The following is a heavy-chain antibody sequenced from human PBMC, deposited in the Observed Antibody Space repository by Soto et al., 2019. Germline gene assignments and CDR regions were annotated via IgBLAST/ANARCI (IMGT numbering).Heavy chain of an antibody. CDR2: INPSDGST. CDR3: ATGNVDSMLEY. Sequence: VASVKVSCKASGDIFSNYHIHWVRQAPGQGLEWMGIINPSDGSTSYAEKFQGRVTVTTDTSTSTVYMELSNLKSVDTAVYYCATGNVDSMLEYWGQGTQVTVSS. CDR1: GDIFSNYH. V-gene: IGHV1-46*01. D-gene: IGHD3-3*01. J-gene: IGHJ4*02.